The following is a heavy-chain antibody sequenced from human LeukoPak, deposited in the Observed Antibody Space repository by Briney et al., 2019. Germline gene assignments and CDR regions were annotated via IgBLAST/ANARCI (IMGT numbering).Heavy chain of an antibody. V-gene: IGHV4-59*12. Sequence: SETLSLTCTVSGGSISSYYWSWIRQPPGKGLEWIGYIYYSGSTNYNPSLKSRVTISVDTSKNQFSLKLSSVTAADTAVYYCARVGRTYYYDSSRSYWGQGTLVTVSS. CDR2: IYYSGST. J-gene: IGHJ4*02. CDR1: GGSISSYY. CDR3: ARVGRTYYYDSSRSY. D-gene: IGHD3-22*01.